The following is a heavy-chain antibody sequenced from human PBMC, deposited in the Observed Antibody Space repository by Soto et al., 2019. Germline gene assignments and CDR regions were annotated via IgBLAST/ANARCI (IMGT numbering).Heavy chain of an antibody. V-gene: IGHV6-1*01. Sequence: PSQTLSLTCAISGDSVSSNSAAWNWIRQSPSRGLEWLGRTYYRSKWYNDYAVSVKSRITINPDTSKNQFSLQLNSVTPEDTAVYYCARSAGYSSSWYNYYYYMDVWGKGTTVTVSS. CDR1: GDSVSSNSAA. J-gene: IGHJ6*03. CDR3: ARSAGYSSSWYNYYYYMDV. D-gene: IGHD6-13*01. CDR2: TYYRSKWYN.